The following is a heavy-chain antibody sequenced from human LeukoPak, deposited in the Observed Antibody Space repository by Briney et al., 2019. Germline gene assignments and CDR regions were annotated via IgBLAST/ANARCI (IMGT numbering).Heavy chain of an antibody. CDR1: GFTVSSNY. V-gene: IGHV3-53*04. D-gene: IGHD1-26*01. Sequence: GSLRLSCAASGFTVSSNYMSWVRQAPGKGLEWVSVIYSGGSTYYADSVKGRFTISRHNSKNTLYLQMNSLRAEDTAVYYCASRYSGSYFHAFDIWGQGTMVTVSS. CDR3: ASRYSGSYFHAFDI. CDR2: IYSGGST. J-gene: IGHJ3*02.